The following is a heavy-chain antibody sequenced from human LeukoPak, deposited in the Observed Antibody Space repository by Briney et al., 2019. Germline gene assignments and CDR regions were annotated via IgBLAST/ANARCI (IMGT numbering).Heavy chain of an antibody. D-gene: IGHD5-12*01. CDR1: GGSINSYY. Sequence: SETLSLTCTVSGGSINSYYWSWIRQPPGKGLEWIGDMYYTGSTNYNPSLKSRVTISVDTSKSHFSLKASSVTAADTAVYHCARRGWLHRDVFAIWGQGTVVTVSS. J-gene: IGHJ3*02. V-gene: IGHV4-59*01. CDR2: MYYTGST. CDR3: ARRGWLHRDVFAI.